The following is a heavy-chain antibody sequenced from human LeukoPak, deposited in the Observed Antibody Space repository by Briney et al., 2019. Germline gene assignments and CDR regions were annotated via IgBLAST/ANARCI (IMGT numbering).Heavy chain of an antibody. CDR2: IRDKGNGGTI. D-gene: IGHD3-16*01. V-gene: IGHV3-71*03. CDR1: GLTFSDSY. Sequence: GGSLRLSCAASGLTFSDSYMSWVRQAPGKGLEWVGFIRDKGNGGTIEKTTSVKVRLTISREDCKSITYLQMNSLRAGDTAVYYCARPRPPPPLHDYVWGIIVPGAAFDFWGQGTLVIVSS. CDR3: ARPRPPPPLHDYVWGIIVPGAAFDF. J-gene: IGHJ4*02.